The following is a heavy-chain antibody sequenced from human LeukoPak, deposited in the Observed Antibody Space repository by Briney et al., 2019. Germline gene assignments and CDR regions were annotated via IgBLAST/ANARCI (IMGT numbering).Heavy chain of an antibody. D-gene: IGHD4-17*01. J-gene: IGHJ4*02. V-gene: IGHV1-2*02. CDR2: INPNSGGT. CDR3: ARGGADYDFDY. Sequence: ASVKVSCKTSGYTFNDYYMHWVRQAPGQGLEWMGWINPNSGGTNSAQKFQGRVTMTRDTSISTAYMELNRLTSDDTAVYYRARGGADYDFDYWGQGTLVTVSS. CDR1: GYTFNDYY.